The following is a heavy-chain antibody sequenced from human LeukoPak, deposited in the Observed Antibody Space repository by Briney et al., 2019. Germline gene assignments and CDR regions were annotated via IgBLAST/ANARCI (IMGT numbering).Heavy chain of an antibody. D-gene: IGHD3-16*02. CDR1: GASITSESSY. CDR3: ARAPSYRRYSYHS. V-gene: IGHV4-39*01. CDR2: LVYDGSA. J-gene: IGHJ4*02. Sequence: SETLSLTCTVSGASITSESSYWGWIHQPPGKGFQWIGGLVYDGSAHYNPSLQSHVSFSADTSNNQFSLKLASVTASDTGVYFCARAPSYRRYSYHSWGQGTLVTVSS.